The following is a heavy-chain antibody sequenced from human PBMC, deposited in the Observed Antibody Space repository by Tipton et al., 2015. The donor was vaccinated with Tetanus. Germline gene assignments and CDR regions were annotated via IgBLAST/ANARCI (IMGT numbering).Heavy chain of an antibody. D-gene: IGHD3-9*01. CDR2: ISYSGNT. V-gene: IGHV4-39*01. J-gene: IGHJ4*02. CDR3: ARRGGDFLTGYYDS. Sequence: TLSLTCTVSGGSITSSFYWGWIRQPPGKGLEWIGRISYSGNTAYNPSLKSRVAISVDTSKNQFSLKLTSVTAADTAVYYCARRGGDFLTGYYDSWGQGTPVIVSS. CDR1: GGSITSSFY.